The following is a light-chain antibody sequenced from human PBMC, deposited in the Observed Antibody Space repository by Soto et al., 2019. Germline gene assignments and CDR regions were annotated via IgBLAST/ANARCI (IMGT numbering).Light chain of an antibody. CDR1: SSDVGSYNL. CDR3: CSYAGSSTVYV. CDR2: EVS. J-gene: IGLJ1*01. Sequence: QSVLTQPASVSGSPGQSITISCTGTSSDVGSYNLVSWYQQHPGKAPKLMIYEVSKRPSGVSNRFSGSKSGNTASLTISGLQAEDEADYYCCSYAGSSTVYVFGTGTKVPVL. V-gene: IGLV2-23*02.